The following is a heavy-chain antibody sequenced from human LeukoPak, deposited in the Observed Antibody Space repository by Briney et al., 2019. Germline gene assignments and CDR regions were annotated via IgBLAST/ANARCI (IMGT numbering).Heavy chain of an antibody. D-gene: IGHD3-10*01. CDR2: VSHSGGT. V-gene: IGHV4-34*01. CDR1: GGSFSGYY. J-gene: IGHJ2*01. CDR3: ARHRYYGSGSYWYLDL. Sequence: PSETLSLTCAVYGGSFSGYYWNWIRQPPGKGLEWIGEVSHSGGTNYNPSVKSRVTISIDTSKNQFSLKLNSVTAADTAMYYCARHRYYGSGSYWYLDLWGRGTLVTVSS.